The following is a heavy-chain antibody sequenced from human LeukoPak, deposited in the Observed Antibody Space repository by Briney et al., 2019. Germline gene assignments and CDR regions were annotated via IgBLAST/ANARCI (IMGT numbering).Heavy chain of an antibody. J-gene: IGHJ6*02. CDR3: AAHPGYGDYDGIPMPYYYYGMDV. Sequence: TSVKVSCKASGFTFTSSAMQWVRRARGQRLEWIGWIVVGSGNTNYAQKFQERVTITRDMSTSTAYMELSSLRSEDTAVYYCAAHPGYGDYDGIPMPYYYYGMDVWGQGTTVTVSS. CDR1: GFTFTSSA. V-gene: IGHV1-58*02. CDR2: IVVGSGNT. D-gene: IGHD4-17*01.